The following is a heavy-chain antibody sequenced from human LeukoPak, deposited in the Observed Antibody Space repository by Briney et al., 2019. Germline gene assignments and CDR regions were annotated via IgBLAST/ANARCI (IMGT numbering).Heavy chain of an antibody. V-gene: IGHV3-15*01. CDR2: IKSKTDGGTT. CDR1: GFTFSNAW. CDR3: TTELPGSSGYYTDY. Sequence: GGSLRLSCAASGFTFSNAWMSWVRQAPGKGLEWVGRIKSKTDGGTTDYAAPVKGRFTISRDDSKNTLYLQMNSLKTEDTAVYYCTTELPGSSGYYTDYWGQGTPVTVSS. D-gene: IGHD3-22*01. J-gene: IGHJ4*02.